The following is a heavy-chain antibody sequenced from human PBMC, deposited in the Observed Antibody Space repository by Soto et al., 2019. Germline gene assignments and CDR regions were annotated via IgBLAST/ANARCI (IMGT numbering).Heavy chain of an antibody. Sequence: SETLSLTCTVSGGSISRYYWSWIRQPPGKGLEWIGYIYYSGSTNYNPSLKSRVTISVDTSKNQFSLKLSSVTAADTAVYYCARVDYYDSSGYYGGYFDLWGRGTLVTVSS. CDR1: GGSISRYY. V-gene: IGHV4-59*08. D-gene: IGHD3-22*01. CDR2: IYYSGST. CDR3: ARVDYYDSSGYYGGYFDL. J-gene: IGHJ2*01.